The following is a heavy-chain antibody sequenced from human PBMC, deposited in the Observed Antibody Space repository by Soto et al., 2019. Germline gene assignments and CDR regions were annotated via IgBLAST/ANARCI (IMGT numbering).Heavy chain of an antibody. V-gene: IGHV1-69*01. CDR1: GGTFSSYA. Sequence: QVQLVQSGAEVKKPGSSVKVSCKASGGTFSSYAISWVRQAPGQGLEWMGGIIPIFGTANYAQKSQGRVTITADESTSTAYMELSRLRSEDTAVYYCARDGVAVAGGNWFDPWGQGTLVTVSS. J-gene: IGHJ5*02. D-gene: IGHD6-19*01. CDR2: IIPIFGTA. CDR3: ARDGVAVAGGNWFDP.